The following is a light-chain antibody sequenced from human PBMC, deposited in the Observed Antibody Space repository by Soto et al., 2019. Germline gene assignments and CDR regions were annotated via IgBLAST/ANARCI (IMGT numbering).Light chain of an antibody. CDR2: DND. CDR3: ATWDDSRNGYV. J-gene: IGLJ1*01. CDR1: TSNIGSNT. V-gene: IGLV1-44*01. Sequence: QSVLTQPPSASGTPGQRVTISASGSTSNIGSNTVSWYQQLPGTAPRLLIYDNDERPSGVPDRFSGSKSATSASLAISGLQPEDEGDYYCATWDDSRNGYVFGTGTKLTVL.